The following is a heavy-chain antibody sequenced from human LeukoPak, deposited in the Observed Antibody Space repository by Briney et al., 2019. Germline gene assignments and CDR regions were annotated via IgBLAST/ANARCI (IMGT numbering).Heavy chain of an antibody. J-gene: IGHJ4*02. CDR1: GFTFSSYS. D-gene: IGHD2-21*01. CDR3: AKFLPTHIVVANYYFDY. Sequence: GGSLRLSCAASGFTFSSYSMNWVRQAPGKGLEWVSSISSSSSYIYYADSVKGRFTISRDNAKNSLYLQMNSLRAEDTAVYYCAKFLPTHIVVANYYFDYWGQGTLVTVSS. CDR2: ISSSSSYI. V-gene: IGHV3-21*04.